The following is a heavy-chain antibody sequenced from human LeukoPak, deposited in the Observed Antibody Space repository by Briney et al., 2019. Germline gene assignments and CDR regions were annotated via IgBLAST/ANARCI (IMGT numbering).Heavy chain of an antibody. V-gene: IGHV4-59*08. J-gene: IGHJ3*02. CDR2: IYYSGST. CDR1: GGSISSYY. D-gene: IGHD6-13*01. CDR3: AIRFSSSWYSDAFDI. Sequence: ASEALSLTCTVSGGSISSYYWSWIRQPPGKGLEWIGYIYYSGSTNYNPSLKSRVTISVDTSKNQFSLSLGSVTAADTAVYYCAIRFSSSWYSDAFDIWGQGTMVTVSS.